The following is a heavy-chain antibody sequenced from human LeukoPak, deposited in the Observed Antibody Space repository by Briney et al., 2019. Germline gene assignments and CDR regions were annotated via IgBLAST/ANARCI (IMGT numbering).Heavy chain of an antibody. D-gene: IGHD3-22*01. CDR1: GDSVSSNSAA. CDR2: TYYRSKWYN. Sequence: SQTLSLTCAISGDSVSSNSAAWNWIRQSPSRGLGWLGRTYYRSKWYNDYAVSVKSRITINPDTSKNQFSLQLNSVTPEDTAVYYCARGGYYDSSGSFDCWGQGTLVTVSS. V-gene: IGHV6-1*01. J-gene: IGHJ4*02. CDR3: ARGGYYDSSGSFDC.